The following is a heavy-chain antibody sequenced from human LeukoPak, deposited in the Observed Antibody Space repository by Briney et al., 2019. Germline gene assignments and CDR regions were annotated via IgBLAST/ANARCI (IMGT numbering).Heavy chain of an antibody. D-gene: IGHD6-6*01. V-gene: IGHV1-2*02. CDR3: ARDHEYSSSNWFDP. CDR1: GYTFTGYY. CDR2: INPNSGGT. J-gene: IGHJ5*02. Sequence: ASVKVSCKASGYTFTGYYMHWVRQAPGQGLEWMGWINPNSGGTNYAQKFQGRVTMTRDTSIGTAYMELSRLRSDDTAVYYCARDHEYSSSNWFDPWGQGTLVTVSS.